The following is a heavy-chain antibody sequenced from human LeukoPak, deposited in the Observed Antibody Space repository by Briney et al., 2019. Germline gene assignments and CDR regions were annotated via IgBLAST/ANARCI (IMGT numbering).Heavy chain of an antibody. CDR1: GYTFTGYY. CDR3: ARNTRSTLAYDY. Sequence: GASVKFSCKASGYTFTGYYLHWVRQAPGQGLEWMGWINPNSGGTNYAQKFQGRVTMTSDTSISTAYMELSRLTSDDTAVYYCARNTRSTLAYDYWGQGTLVTVSS. V-gene: IGHV1-2*02. J-gene: IGHJ4*02. CDR2: INPNSGGT. D-gene: IGHD1-1*01.